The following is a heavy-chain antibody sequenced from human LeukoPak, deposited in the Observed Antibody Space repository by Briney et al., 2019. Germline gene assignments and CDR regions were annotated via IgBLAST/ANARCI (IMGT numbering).Heavy chain of an antibody. J-gene: IGHJ4*02. CDR3: ARGGSPGDLLGY. Sequence: SETLSLTCTVSGGSISSYCWSWIRQPPGKGLEWIGYIYYSGSTNYNPSLKSRVTISVDTSKNQFSLKLSSVTAADTAVYYCARGGSPGDLLGYWGQGTLVTVSS. D-gene: IGHD1-26*01. CDR2: IYYSGST. CDR1: GGSISSYC. V-gene: IGHV4-59*01.